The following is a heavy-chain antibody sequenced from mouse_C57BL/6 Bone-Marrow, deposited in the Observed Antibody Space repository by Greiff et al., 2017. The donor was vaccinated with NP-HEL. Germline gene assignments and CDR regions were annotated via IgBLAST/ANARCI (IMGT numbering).Heavy chain of an antibody. CDR2: IWSDGST. D-gene: IGHD3-3*01. CDR1: GFSLTSYG. J-gene: IGHJ3*01. V-gene: IGHV2-6*02. CDR3: ARQGWSSPFAY. Sequence: VKLMESGPGLVAPSQTLSITCTASGFSLTSYGVHWVRQPPGKGLEWLVVIWSDGSTTYNSALKSRLSIIKDNSKSHVILKMSSLQTDDTAMYCCARQGWSSPFAYWGQGTLVTVSA.